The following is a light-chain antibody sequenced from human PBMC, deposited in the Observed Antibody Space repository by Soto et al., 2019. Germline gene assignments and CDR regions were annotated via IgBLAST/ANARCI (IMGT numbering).Light chain of an antibody. V-gene: IGLV1-40*01. CDR2: GNS. CDR1: SSNIGAGYD. Sequence: QSVLTQPPSVSGAPGQRVTISCTGSSSNIGAGYDVHWYQQLPGTAPKLLIYGNSNRPSGVPDRFSGSKSGTSASLAITGLQAEDEADYYCQSYDSSLSPLWVFGGGTKLTVL. CDR3: QSYDSSLSPLWV. J-gene: IGLJ3*02.